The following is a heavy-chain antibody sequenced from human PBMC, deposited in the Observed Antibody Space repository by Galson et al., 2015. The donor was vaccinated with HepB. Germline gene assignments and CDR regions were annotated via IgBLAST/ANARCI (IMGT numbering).Heavy chain of an antibody. CDR1: GYSFNTHW. D-gene: IGHD3-10*01. J-gene: IGHJ6*02. CDR2: IYPDDSAT. V-gene: IGHV5-51*03. CDR3: ARWGGGDAGGLDV. Sequence: QSGAEVKKPGESLKISCRGSGYSFNTHWIAWVRLMPGKGLEWMGIIYPDDSATKYSPSFQGQVTISADKSIATAYLQWRTLQASDTAMYYCARWGGGDAGGLDVWGQGTTVTVS.